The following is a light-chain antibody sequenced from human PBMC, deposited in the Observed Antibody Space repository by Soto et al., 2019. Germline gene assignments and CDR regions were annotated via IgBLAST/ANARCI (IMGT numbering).Light chain of an antibody. CDR3: QQYNGYPHT. J-gene: IGKJ2*01. CDR2: KAS. CDR1: QSISTW. Sequence: DIQMTQSPSTLSASVGDRVTITCRASQSISTWLAWYQQKPGKAPKLLIYKASSLRNGVPSRFSGSGYGTEFTLTFYSLQPDDFASYYCQQYNGYPHTFGQGTKLEIK. V-gene: IGKV1-5*03.